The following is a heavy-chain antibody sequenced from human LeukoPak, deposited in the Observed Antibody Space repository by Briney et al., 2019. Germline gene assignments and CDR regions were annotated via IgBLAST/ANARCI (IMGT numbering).Heavy chain of an antibody. V-gene: IGHV5-51*01. CDR3: ARGTYSYGRNGFDY. CDR2: IFYGDSDT. J-gene: IGHJ4*02. D-gene: IGHD5-18*01. Sequence: GAALQISSKVAGCDFTNYWIGWGRRMPGKGVEWMGIIFYGDSDTTYSPSLQGQVTISTDRSINTTYLQWSSLKASDTAMYYCARGTYSYGRNGFDYWGQGTLVTVSS. CDR1: GCDFTNYW.